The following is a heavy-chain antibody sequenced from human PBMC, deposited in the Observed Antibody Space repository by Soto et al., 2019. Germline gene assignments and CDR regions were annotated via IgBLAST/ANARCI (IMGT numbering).Heavy chain of an antibody. V-gene: IGHV1-18*01. D-gene: IGHD3-10*01. CDR2: ISAYNGNT. CDR1: GYTFTSYG. Sequence: GASVKVSCKASGYTFTSYGISWVRQAPGQGLEWMGWISAYNGNTNYAQKLQGRVTMTTDTSTSTAYMELRSLRSDDTAVYYCARDLAYGSGRAGYYYYSGMDVWGQGTTVTVSS. J-gene: IGHJ6*02. CDR3: ARDLAYGSGRAGYYYYSGMDV.